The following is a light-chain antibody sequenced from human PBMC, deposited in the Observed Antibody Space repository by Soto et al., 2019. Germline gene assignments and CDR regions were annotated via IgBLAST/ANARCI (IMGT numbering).Light chain of an antibody. CDR1: QSISSY. CDR2: AAS. J-gene: IGKJ5*01. V-gene: IGKV1-39*01. CDR3: QLRDSLPPT. Sequence: DIQMTQSQSSLSASVGDRVTITCRASQSISSYLNWYQQKPGKAPKLLIYAASSLQSGVPSRFSGSGSGTDFTLTISSLQPEDFATYYCQLRDSLPPTFGQGTRLDI.